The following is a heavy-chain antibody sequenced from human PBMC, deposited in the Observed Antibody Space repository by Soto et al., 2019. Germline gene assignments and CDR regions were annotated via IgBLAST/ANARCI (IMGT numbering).Heavy chain of an antibody. CDR1: GFTFSSYA. CDR2: ISYDGSNK. Sequence: QVQLVESGGGVVQPGRSLRLSCAASGFTFSSYAMHWVRQAPGKGLEWVAVISYDGSNKYYADSVKGRFTISRDNSKNTLYLQMNSLRAEDTAVYYCARDGRIAARRDGLYYYYYGMDVW. D-gene: IGHD6-6*01. V-gene: IGHV3-30-3*01. CDR3: ARDGRIAARRDGLYYYYYGMDV. J-gene: IGHJ6*01.